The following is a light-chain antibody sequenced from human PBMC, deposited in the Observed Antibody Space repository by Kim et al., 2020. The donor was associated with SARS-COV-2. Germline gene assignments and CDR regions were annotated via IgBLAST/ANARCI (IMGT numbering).Light chain of an antibody. CDR3: QQYHKVPYT. V-gene: IGKV1-33*01. CDR2: NAS. J-gene: IGKJ2*01. CDR1: QDIRNY. Sequence: DIRVTQSPSSLSASVGDRVTITCQASQDIRNYLNWYQQKPGKAPKLLIHNASKLETGVPSRFSGSGSGTEFTFTISSLQPEDIAAYYCQQYHKVPYTFGQGTKLEI.